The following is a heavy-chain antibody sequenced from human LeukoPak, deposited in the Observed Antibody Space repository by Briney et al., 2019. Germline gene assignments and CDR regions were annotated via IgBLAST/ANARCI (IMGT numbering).Heavy chain of an antibody. CDR2: IKHGGSN. V-gene: IGHV4-34*01. CDR1: GGSFSGYY. CDR3: ARGANYYYSSGYGEGHDY. Sequence: SESLSLTCAVYGGSFSGYYRSWIRQPPGKGLEWIGEIKHGGSNNYHPSLKRRGTISVDPSTNQFSMKLSSVTAADTAVYYCARGANYYYSSGYGEGHDYWGQGTLVTVSS. D-gene: IGHD3-22*01. J-gene: IGHJ4*02.